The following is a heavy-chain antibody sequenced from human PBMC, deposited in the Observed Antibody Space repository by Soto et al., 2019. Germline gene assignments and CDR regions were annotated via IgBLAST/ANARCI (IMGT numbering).Heavy chain of an antibody. V-gene: IGHV4-59*01. J-gene: IGHJ4*02. Sequence: SETLSLTCTVSGGSISSYYWSWIRQPPGKGLEWIGYIYYSGSTNYNPSLKSRVTISVDTSKNQFSLKLSSVTAADTAVYYCARSIWSGYFQFDYWGQGTLVTVSS. CDR1: GGSISSYY. CDR3: ARSIWSGYFQFDY. D-gene: IGHD3-3*01. CDR2: IYYSGST.